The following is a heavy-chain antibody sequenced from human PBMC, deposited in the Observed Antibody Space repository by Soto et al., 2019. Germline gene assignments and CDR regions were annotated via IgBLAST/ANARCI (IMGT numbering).Heavy chain of an antibody. Sequence: QPQLQESGPGLVKPSETLSLTCTVSGGSISSTSYNWGWIRQPPGKGLEWIGNIYYNGITYYNPSLKRRVTTTGETAKNQGFLELRSVTGADTAVYSWARLESSGWFDNWGQGTLVTVSS. D-gene: IGHD6-19*01. CDR3: ARLESSGWFDN. V-gene: IGHV4-39*01. J-gene: IGHJ4*02. CDR1: GGSISSTSYN. CDR2: IYYNGIT.